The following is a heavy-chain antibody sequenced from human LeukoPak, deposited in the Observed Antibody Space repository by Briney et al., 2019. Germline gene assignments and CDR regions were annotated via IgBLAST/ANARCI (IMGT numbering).Heavy chain of an antibody. V-gene: IGHV3-21*01. Sequence: GGSLRLSCAASGFTFSSYSMNWVRQAPGKGLEWVSSISSSSSYIYYADSVKGRFTISRDNAKNSLYLQMNSLRAEDTAVYYCAIITKHIVVVTAIDYWGQGTLVTVSS. CDR3: AIITKHIVVVTAIDY. CDR2: ISSSSSYI. J-gene: IGHJ4*02. D-gene: IGHD2-21*02. CDR1: GFTFSSYS.